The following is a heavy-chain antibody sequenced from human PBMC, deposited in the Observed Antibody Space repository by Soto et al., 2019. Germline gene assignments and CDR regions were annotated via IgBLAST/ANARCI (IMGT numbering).Heavy chain of an antibody. CDR2: ISSSGSTI. Sequence: GGALRLSCAASGFTFSDYYKSWVRQAPGKGVGGVSYISSSGSTIYYADSVKGRFTISRDNAKNSLYLQMNSLRAEDTAVYYCARHYDYIWGSYRYILGAFDIWGQGTMVTVSS. D-gene: IGHD3-16*02. CDR1: GFTFSDYY. V-gene: IGHV3-11*01. CDR3: ARHYDYIWGSYRYILGAFDI. J-gene: IGHJ3*02.